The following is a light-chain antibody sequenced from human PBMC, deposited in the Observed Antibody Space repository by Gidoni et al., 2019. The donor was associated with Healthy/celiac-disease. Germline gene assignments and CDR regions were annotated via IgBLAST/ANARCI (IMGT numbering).Light chain of an antibody. CDR3: AAWDDSLNGLYV. Sequence: QSVLTQPPSASGTPGQGVTIPCSGSSSNIGSNTVNWYQQLPGTAPKLLIYSNDQRPSGVPDRFSGSKSGTSASLAIIGLQSEDEADYFCAAWDDSLNGLYVFGTGTKVTVL. V-gene: IGLV1-44*01. CDR1: SSNIGSNT. CDR2: SND. J-gene: IGLJ1*01.